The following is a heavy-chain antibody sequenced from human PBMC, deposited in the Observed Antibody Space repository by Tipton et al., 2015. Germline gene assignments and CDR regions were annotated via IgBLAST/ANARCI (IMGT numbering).Heavy chain of an antibody. D-gene: IGHD3-10*01. J-gene: IGHJ3*02. CDR1: GDSISSGDYY. Sequence: TLSLTCTVSGDSISSGDYYWSWIRQPPGKGLEWIGYIYYSGSTDYNPSLKSRVTLSVNTSENQFSLKLSSVTAADTAVYYCARLGFGELTAFDIWGQGTMVTVSS. CDR2: IYYSGST. V-gene: IGHV4-30-4*01. CDR3: ARLGFGELTAFDI.